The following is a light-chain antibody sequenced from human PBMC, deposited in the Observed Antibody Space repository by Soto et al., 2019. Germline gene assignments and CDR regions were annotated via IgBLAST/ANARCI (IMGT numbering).Light chain of an antibody. CDR3: QQYDTWPPMYT. CDR1: QTVSDT. J-gene: IGKJ2*01. Sequence: DIVMTQSPATLSVSPGGRATLSSRAIQTVSDTLAWYQQKPGQPPSLLIYVASTRATGIPARFSGSGSGTEFTLTISSLQSEDFAVYYCQQYDTWPPMYTFGQGTNLEIK. CDR2: VAS. V-gene: IGKV3-15*01.